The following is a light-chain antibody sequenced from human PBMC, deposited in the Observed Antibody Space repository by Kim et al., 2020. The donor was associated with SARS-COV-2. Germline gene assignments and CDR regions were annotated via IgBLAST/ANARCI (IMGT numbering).Light chain of an antibody. Sequence: DIQTTQSPSTLSASVGDRVTITCRASQSISSWLAWYQQKPGKPLNLLIYDASSLASGVPSRFSGTGSGTEFTLTISSLQPDDFATYYCQQYNTYPWTFGQGTKVEIK. J-gene: IGKJ1*01. CDR3: QQYNTYPWT. CDR1: QSISSW. CDR2: DAS. V-gene: IGKV1-5*01.